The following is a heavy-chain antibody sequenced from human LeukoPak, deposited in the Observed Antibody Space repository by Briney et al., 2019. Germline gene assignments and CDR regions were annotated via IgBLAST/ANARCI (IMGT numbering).Heavy chain of an antibody. J-gene: IGHJ4*02. D-gene: IGHD6-6*01. CDR2: IIPILGIA. Sequence: SVKVSCKASGGTFSSYAISWVRQAPGQGLEWIGRIIPILGIANYAQKFQGRVTITADKSTSTAYMELSSLRSEDTAVYYYARDLIAARPVAPFDYWGQGTLVTVSS. CDR3: ARDLIAARPVAPFDY. CDR1: GGTFSSYA. V-gene: IGHV1-69*04.